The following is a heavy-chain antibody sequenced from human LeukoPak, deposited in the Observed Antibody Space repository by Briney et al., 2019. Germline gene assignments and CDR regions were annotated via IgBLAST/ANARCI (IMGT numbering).Heavy chain of an antibody. D-gene: IGHD2-2*02. J-gene: IGHJ4*02. Sequence: GSLRLSCAASGFTFSSYAMSWVRQAPGKGLEWIGEINHSGSTNYNPSLKSRVTISVDTSKNQFSLKLSSVTAADTAVYYCARSIPDYWGQGTLVTVSS. V-gene: IGHV4-34*01. CDR2: INHSGST. CDR1: GFTFSSYA. CDR3: ARSIPDY.